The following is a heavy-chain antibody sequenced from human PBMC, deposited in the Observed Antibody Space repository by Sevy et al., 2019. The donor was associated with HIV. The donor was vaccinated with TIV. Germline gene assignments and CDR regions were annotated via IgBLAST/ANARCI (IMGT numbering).Heavy chain of an antibody. CDR2: IYPDDSEI. CDR1: GYRFTSYW. V-gene: IGHV5-51*01. J-gene: IGHJ4*02. CDR3: ARLVYDSTGEPQYYFDY. Sequence: GESLKISCKGSGYRFTSYWIAWVRQVPGKGLEWMGIIYPDDSEIIYSPSLQGQVTISVDKSISTAYLRWSILKASDTAMYFCARLVYDSTGEPQYYFDYWGQGALVTVSS. D-gene: IGHD3-22*01.